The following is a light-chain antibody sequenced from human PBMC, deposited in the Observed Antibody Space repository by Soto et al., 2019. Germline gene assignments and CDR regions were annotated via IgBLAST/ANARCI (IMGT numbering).Light chain of an antibody. J-gene: IGKJ5*01. Sequence: IVVSKSPAALSVSPGERATLSCRASQSVSSNLAWYQQKPGQAPRRLIYGASTRATGIPARFSGSGSGTEFTLNISRVQSEDVGVYYCKQDTHWPITFGRGT. CDR2: GAS. CDR3: KQDTHWPIT. V-gene: IGKV3-15*01. CDR1: QSVSSN.